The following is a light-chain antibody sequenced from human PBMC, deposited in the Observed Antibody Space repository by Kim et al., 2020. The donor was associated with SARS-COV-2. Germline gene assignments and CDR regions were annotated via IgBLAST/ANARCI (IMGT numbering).Light chain of an antibody. J-gene: IGKJ4*01. CDR2: GAS. Sequence: ESVLTQSPGTLSLSPGERATLSCRASQSVSSTYLAWYQQKPGQAPRLLIYGASSRATGIPDRFGGSGSGTDFTLTISRLEPEDFAVYYCQQYGRPPLTFGGGTKLEI. CDR3: QQYGRPPLT. CDR1: QSVSSTY. V-gene: IGKV3-20*01.